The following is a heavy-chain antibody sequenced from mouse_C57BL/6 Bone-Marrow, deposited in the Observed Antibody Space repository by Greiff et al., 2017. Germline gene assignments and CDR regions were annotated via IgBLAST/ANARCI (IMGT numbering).Heavy chain of an antibody. CDR3: ATRPGSSFDY. V-gene: IGHV1-26*01. CDR1: GYTFTDYY. J-gene: IGHJ2*01. Sequence: VQLQQSGPELVKPGASVKISCKASGYTFTDYYMNWVKQSHGKSLEWIGDINPNNGGTSYNQKFKGKATLTVDKSSSTAYMELRSLTSEDSAVYYCATRPGSSFDYWGQGTTLTVSS. D-gene: IGHD1-1*01. CDR2: INPNNGGT.